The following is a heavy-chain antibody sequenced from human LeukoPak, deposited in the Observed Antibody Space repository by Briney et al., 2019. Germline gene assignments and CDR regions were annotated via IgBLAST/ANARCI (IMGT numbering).Heavy chain of an antibody. CDR1: GFTFSRYG. V-gene: IGHV3-30*02. Sequence: PGGSLRLSCAASGFTFSRYGMHWVRQAPGKGLEWVAFIRYDGTNKEYADSVKGRFTISRDNSKNTVYLLMNSLRAEDTAVYYCAKDHTLRAGDRDAVDSWVQGTMVTVSS. D-gene: IGHD2-21*01. CDR3: AKDHTLRAGDRDAVDS. J-gene: IGHJ3*02. CDR2: IRYDGTNK.